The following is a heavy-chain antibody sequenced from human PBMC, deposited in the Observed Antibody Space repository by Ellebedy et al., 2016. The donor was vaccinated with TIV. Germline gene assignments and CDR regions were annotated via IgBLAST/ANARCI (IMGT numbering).Heavy chain of an antibody. CDR2: TYYRSKWYN. Sequence: MPSETLSLTCAISGDSVSSNSAAWNWIRQSPSRGLEWLGRTYYRSKWYNDYAVSVKSRITINPDTSKNQFSLQLNSVTPEDTAVYYCARVGVSYSARGSYYGMDVWGQGTTVTVSS. CDR3: ARVGVSYSARGSYYGMDV. D-gene: IGHD1-26*01. J-gene: IGHJ6*02. V-gene: IGHV6-1*01. CDR1: GDSVSSNSAA.